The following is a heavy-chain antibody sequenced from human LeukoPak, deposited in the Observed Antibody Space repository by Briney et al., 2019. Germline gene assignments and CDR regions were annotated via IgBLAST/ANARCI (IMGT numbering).Heavy chain of an antibody. V-gene: IGHV3-23*01. D-gene: IGHD6-13*01. J-gene: IGHJ3*02. CDR2: ISGSGGST. CDR1: GFTFSSYA. Sequence: PGGSLRLSCAASGFTFSSYAMSWARQAPGKGLEWVSAISGSGGSTYYADSVKGRFTISRDNSKNTLYLQMNSLRAEDTAVYYCARHVGVAAAGSGAFDIWGQGTMVTVSS. CDR3: ARHVGVAAAGSGAFDI.